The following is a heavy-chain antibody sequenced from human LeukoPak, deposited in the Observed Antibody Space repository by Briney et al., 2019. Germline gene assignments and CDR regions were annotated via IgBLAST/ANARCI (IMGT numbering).Heavy chain of an antibody. CDR3: ARALPRITIFGVLKGYYYGMDV. CDR2: INAGNGNT. Sequence: GASVKVSCKASGYTFTSYAMHWVRQAPGQRLEWMGWINAGNGNTKYSQKFQGRVTITRDTSASTAYMELSSLRSEDTAVYYCARALPRITIFGVLKGYYYGMDVWGQGTTVTVSS. D-gene: IGHD3-3*01. CDR1: GYTFTSYA. J-gene: IGHJ6*02. V-gene: IGHV1-3*01.